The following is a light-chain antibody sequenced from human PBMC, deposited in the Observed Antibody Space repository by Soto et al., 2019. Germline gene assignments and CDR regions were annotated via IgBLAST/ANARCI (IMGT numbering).Light chain of an antibody. J-gene: IGLJ1*01. CDR1: SSDVGGYNY. CDR3: CSYAGRYTYV. V-gene: IGLV2-11*01. Sequence: QSALTQPRSVSGSPGQSVTISCTGTSSDVGGYNYVSWYQQHPGKAPKLMIYDVNKRPSGVPDRFSGSKSGNTDSLTISGLQAEDEADYYCCSYAGRYTYVFGFGTKLTVL. CDR2: DVN.